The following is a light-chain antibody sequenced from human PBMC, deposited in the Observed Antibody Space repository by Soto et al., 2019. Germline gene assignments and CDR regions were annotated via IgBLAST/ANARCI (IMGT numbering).Light chain of an antibody. V-gene: IGKV1-33*01. CDR1: QGISNY. CDR2: DAS. CDR3: QQYDNLPWT. Sequence: IRMTQSPSSFSASTGDRVTITCRASQGISNYLNWYQQKPGKAPKLLIYDASNLETGVPSRFSGSGSGTDFTFTISSLQPEDIATYYCQQYDNLPWTFGQGTKVDIK. J-gene: IGKJ1*01.